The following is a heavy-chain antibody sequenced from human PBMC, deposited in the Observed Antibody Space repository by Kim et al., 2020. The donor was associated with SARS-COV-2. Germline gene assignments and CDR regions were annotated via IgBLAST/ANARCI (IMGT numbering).Heavy chain of an antibody. V-gene: IGHV1-69*13. CDR1: GGTFSSYA. J-gene: IGHJ3*02. CDR2: IIPIFGTA. D-gene: IGHD3-9*01. CDR3: ARAYDILTGPKDDAFDI. Sequence: SVKVSCKASGGTFSSYAISWVRQAPGQGLEWMGGIIPIFGTANYAQKFQGRVTITADESTSTAYMELSSLRSEDTAVYYCARAYDILTGPKDDAFDIWGQGTMVTVSS.